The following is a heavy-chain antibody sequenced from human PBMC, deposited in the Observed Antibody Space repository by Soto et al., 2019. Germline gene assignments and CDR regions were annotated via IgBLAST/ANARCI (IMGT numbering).Heavy chain of an antibody. Sequence: QVQLQESGPGLVKPSQTLSLTCTVSGGSISSGDYYWSWIRQPPGKGLEWIGYIYYSGSTYYNPSLKSPVTLSVDTCKNQFSLNLSSVTAADTAVYYCARVERGGGGSDDYWGQGTLVTVSS. D-gene: IGHD2-15*01. CDR2: IYYSGST. CDR1: GGSISSGDYY. CDR3: ARVERGGGGSDDY. V-gene: IGHV4-30-4*01. J-gene: IGHJ4*02.